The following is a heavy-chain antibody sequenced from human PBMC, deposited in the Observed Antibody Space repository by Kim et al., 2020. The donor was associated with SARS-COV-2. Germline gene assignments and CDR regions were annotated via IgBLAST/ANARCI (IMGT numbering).Heavy chain of an antibody. CDR3: AKERGYSGYARWDY. V-gene: IGHV3-23*01. Sequence: ADSVKGRFTISRDNSKNTLYLQMNSLRAEDTAVYYCAKERGYSGYARWDYWGQGTLVTVSS. J-gene: IGHJ4*02. D-gene: IGHD5-12*01.